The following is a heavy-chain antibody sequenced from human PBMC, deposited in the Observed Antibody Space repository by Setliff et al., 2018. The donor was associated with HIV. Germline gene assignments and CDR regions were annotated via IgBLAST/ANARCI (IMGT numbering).Heavy chain of an antibody. Sequence: KPSETLSLTCTVSGGSISSYYWSWIRQAPGKGLEWVSYISSSGSTIYYADSVKGRFTISRDNAKNSLYLQMGGLRAEDTATYYCARDFSPGTTGNWFDAFDVWGRGTMVTVSS. CDR2: ISSSGSTI. CDR1: GGSISSYY. D-gene: IGHD1-7*01. CDR3: ARDFSPGTTGNWFDAFDV. J-gene: IGHJ3*01. V-gene: IGHV3-11*01.